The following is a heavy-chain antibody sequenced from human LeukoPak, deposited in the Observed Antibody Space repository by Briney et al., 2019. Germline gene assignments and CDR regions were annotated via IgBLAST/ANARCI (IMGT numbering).Heavy chain of an antibody. Sequence: TGGSLRLSCADSGVTFSRSWMTWVRQAPGKGLEWVANIYEDGSAQYYVDSVNRRFTISRDNPKSTLYLKMNSLSADDTAGYYWARDAGYDRFDYWGQGTLVTVSS. CDR3: ARDAGYDRFDY. J-gene: IGHJ4*02. CDR1: GVTFSRSW. V-gene: IGHV3-7*05. CDR2: IYEDGSAQ. D-gene: IGHD3-9*01.